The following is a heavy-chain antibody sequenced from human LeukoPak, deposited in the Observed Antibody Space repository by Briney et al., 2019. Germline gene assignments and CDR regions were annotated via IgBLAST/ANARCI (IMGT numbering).Heavy chain of an antibody. CDR1: GSSVADYG. D-gene: IGHD6-13*01. CDR2: INWSGEST. J-gene: IGHJ4*02. CDR3: ARDLCASWYSLGY. Sequence: PGGSLRLSCAASGSSVADYGTSWVPQAPGQGLEWVSGINWSGESTGYADSVKGRFTISRDNAENALYLQMNSLRAEDTALYYCARDLCASWYSLGYWGRGTLVTVSS. V-gene: IGHV3-20*04.